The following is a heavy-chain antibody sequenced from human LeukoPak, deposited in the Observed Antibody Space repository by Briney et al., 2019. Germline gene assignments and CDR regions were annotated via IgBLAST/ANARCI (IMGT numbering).Heavy chain of an antibody. V-gene: IGHV3-21*01. CDR2: INKGGSYM. Sequence: GGPLRLSCAASGFTFRDYTMNWVRQTPGKGLEWVSAINKGGSYMTYADSVKGRFTVSRDNAKNSLFLQMNNLRVEDTAVYFCAREVLIVVEPAANTIDYWGQGTRVTVSS. D-gene: IGHD2-2*01. CDR3: AREVLIVVEPAANTIDY. J-gene: IGHJ4*02. CDR1: GFTFRDYT.